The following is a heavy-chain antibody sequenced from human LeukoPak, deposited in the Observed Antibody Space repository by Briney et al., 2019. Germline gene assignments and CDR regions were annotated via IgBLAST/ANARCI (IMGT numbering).Heavy chain of an antibody. V-gene: IGHV3-23*01. CDR2: ITGSGGNT. D-gene: IGHD3-9*01. CDR1: GFTFSNYA. Sequence: GGSLRLSCVASGFTFSNYAMSWVRQAPGKGLEWVSAITGSGGNTYYADSVKGRFAISRDNSKNTVFLQMNSLRAEDTAVYYCAKWGDYDVLTGYYVSDYWGQGTLVTVSS. CDR3: AKWGDYDVLTGYYVSDY. J-gene: IGHJ4*02.